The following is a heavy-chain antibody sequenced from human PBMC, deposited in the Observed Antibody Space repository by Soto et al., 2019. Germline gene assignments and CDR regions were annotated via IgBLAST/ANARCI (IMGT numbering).Heavy chain of an antibody. V-gene: IGHV3-23*01. CDR2: ISDSGGTA. CDR3: VRDCCSNTDCYHFDS. CDR1: GFTFSTYA. D-gene: IGHD2-2*01. Sequence: EVQLLESGGGLVLHGESLRLSCVASGFTFSTYAMSWVRQAPGKGPEWVSAISDSGGTAFHGDPVKGRFTISRDNSKTALYRQMGCLRAEDTAVYYCVRDCCSNTDCYHFDSWGQGTLVTFSS. J-gene: IGHJ4*02.